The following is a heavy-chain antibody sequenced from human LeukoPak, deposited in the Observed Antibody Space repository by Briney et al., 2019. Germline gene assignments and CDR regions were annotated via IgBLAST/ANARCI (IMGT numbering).Heavy chain of an antibody. J-gene: IGHJ4*02. CDR1: GFTFSSYE. CDR3: ARDGGSYDGSNFDY. CDR2: ISSSGSTI. V-gene: IGHV3-48*03. D-gene: IGHD1-26*01. Sequence: PGGSLRLSCAASGFTFSSYEMNWARQAPGKGLEWVSYISSSGSTIYYADSVKGRFTISRDNAKSSLYLQMNGLRAEDTAVYYCARDGGSYDGSNFDYWGQGTLVTVSS.